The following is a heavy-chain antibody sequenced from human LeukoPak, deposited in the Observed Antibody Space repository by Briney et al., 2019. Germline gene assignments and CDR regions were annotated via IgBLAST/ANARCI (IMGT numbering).Heavy chain of an antibody. CDR2: IRSKAYGGTT. V-gene: IGHV3-49*03. CDR3: TRGKMATIVGYFDY. D-gene: IGHD5-24*01. J-gene: IGHJ4*02. Sequence: PGGSLRLSCTASGFTFGDYAMSWFRQAPGKGLEWVGFIRSKAYGGTTEYAASVKGRFTISRDDSKSIAYLQMNSLKTEDTAVYYCTRGKMATIVGYFDYWGQGTLVTVSS. CDR1: GFTFGDYA.